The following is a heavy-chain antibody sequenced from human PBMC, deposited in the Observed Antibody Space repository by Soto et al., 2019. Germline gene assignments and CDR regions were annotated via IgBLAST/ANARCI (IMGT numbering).Heavy chain of an antibody. V-gene: IGHV1-69*01. Sequence: QAQVVQSGAEVRKPGSSVKLSCKASEGTFNSYAIAWLRQAPRQGLEWMGGIIPYYNTLNYAQKFQDRVTITADDSTNTVYMELSSLRSDDTAVYFCASGASRWYPYFFDSWAQGTLVTVSS. D-gene: IGHD6-13*01. CDR1: EGTFNSYA. J-gene: IGHJ4*02. CDR2: IIPYYNTL. CDR3: ASGASRWYPYFFDS.